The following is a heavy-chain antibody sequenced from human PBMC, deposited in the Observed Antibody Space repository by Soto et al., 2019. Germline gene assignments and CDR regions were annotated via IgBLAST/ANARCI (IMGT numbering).Heavy chain of an antibody. J-gene: IGHJ4*02. CDR2: IWYDGNNK. Sequence: QVQLVESGGGVVQPGRSLRLSCAASGFTFISYGMHWVRQAPGKGLEWVAVIWYDGNNKYYTDSVKGRFTISRDNSKNTLYLQMNSLRAEDTAVYYCARDLARAVAGVDYWGQGTLVTVSS. CDR3: ARDLARAVAGVDY. V-gene: IGHV3-33*01. CDR1: GFTFISYG. D-gene: IGHD6-19*01.